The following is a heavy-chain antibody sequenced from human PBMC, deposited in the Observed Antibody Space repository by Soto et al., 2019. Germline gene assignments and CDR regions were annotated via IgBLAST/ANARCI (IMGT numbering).Heavy chain of an antibody. D-gene: IGHD3-9*01. CDR2: MNPNSGNT. CDR1: GYTFTSYD. J-gene: IGHJ5*02. Sequence: ASVKVSCKASGYTFTSYDINWVRQATGQGLEWMGWMNPNSGNTGYAQKFQGRVTMTRNTSISTAYMELSSLRSEDTAVYYCARGFKVVILRYFDWLRKGNWFAPWGQGTLVTVSS. CDR3: ARGFKVVILRYFDWLRKGNWFAP. V-gene: IGHV1-8*01.